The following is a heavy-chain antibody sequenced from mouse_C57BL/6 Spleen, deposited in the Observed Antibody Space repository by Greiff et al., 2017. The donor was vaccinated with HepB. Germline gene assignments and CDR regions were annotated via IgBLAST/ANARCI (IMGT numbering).Heavy chain of an antibody. CDR3: ARTYDYDGVAMDY. CDR1: GYTFTDYY. Sequence: EVQLQQSGPVLVKPGASVKMSCKASGYTFTDYYMNWVKQSHGKSLEWIGVINPYNGGTSYNQKFKGKATLTVDKSSSTAYMELNSLTSEDSAVYYCARTYDYDGVAMDYWGQGTSVTVSS. J-gene: IGHJ4*01. D-gene: IGHD2-4*01. V-gene: IGHV1-19*01. CDR2: INPYNGGT.